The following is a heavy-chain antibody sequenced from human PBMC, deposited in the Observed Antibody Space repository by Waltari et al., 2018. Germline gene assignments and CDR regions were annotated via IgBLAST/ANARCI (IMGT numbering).Heavy chain of an antibody. Sequence: GSTYYNPSLKSRVTISVDTSKNQFSLKLSSVTAADTAVYYCARRIAVAGSGGRYYFDYWGQGTLVTVSS. J-gene: IGHJ4*02. D-gene: IGHD6-19*01. CDR3: ARRIAVAGSGGRYYFDY. V-gene: IGHV4-39*01. CDR2: GST.